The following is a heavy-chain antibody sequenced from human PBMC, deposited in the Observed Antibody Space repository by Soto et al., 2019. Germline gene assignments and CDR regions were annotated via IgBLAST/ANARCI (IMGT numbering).Heavy chain of an antibody. CDR3: ARDRIRASPNWFDP. CDR1: GFTFSSYD. D-gene: IGHD3-3*02. CDR2: VGFDGNNK. V-gene: IGHV3-33*01. Sequence: GGSLRLSCAASGFTFSSYDMHWVRQAPGKGLEWVAVVGFDGNNKKYADSVKGRFTISRDNSKSTLYLQMNSVTADDTAVYYCARDRIRASPNWFDPWGQGTLVTVSS. J-gene: IGHJ5*02.